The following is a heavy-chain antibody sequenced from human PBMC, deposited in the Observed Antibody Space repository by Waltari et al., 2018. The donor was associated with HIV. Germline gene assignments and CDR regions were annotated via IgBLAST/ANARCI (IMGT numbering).Heavy chain of an antibody. Sequence: EVQLVESGGGLVKPGWSLRLSCAASGFTFSRYSMNWVRQAPGKGLGWVSSISSSSSYIYYADSVKGRFTISRDNAKNSLYLQMNSLRAEDTAVYYCARDKAITMIVGYYFDYWGQGTLVTVSS. CDR3: ARDKAITMIVGYYFDY. J-gene: IGHJ4*02. CDR1: GFTFSRYS. V-gene: IGHV3-21*01. D-gene: IGHD3-22*01. CDR2: ISSSSSYI.